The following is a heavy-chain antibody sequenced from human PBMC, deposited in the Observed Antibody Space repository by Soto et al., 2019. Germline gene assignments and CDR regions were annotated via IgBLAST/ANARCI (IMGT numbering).Heavy chain of an antibody. CDR2: INHSGST. V-gene: IGHV4-34*01. D-gene: IGHD6-13*01. CDR3: ARTYSSSWSPFDY. CDR1: GGSFSGYY. J-gene: IGHJ4*02. Sequence: QVQLQQWGAGLLKPSETLSLTCAVYGGSFSGYYWSWIRQPPGKGLGWIGEINHSGSTNYNPSLKSRVTISVDTSKNQFSLKLSSVTAADTAVYYCARTYSSSWSPFDYWGQGTLVTVSS.